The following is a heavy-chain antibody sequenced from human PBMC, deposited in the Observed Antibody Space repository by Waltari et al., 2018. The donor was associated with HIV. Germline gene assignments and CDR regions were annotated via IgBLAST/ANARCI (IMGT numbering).Heavy chain of an antibody. D-gene: IGHD1-1*01. CDR3: ARTTHGIDF. J-gene: IGHJ4*02. Sequence: EVQLVESGGGLVQTGGSLSLSCVASGFTFSSYNMNWVRPAPGKGLEWLSYITSSGYTIYYADSVEGRFTVSRDNAKNSLYLQMNSLRAEDTAVYYCARTTHGIDFWGQGTLVTVSS. CDR2: ITSSGYTI. V-gene: IGHV3-48*04. CDR1: GFTFSSYN.